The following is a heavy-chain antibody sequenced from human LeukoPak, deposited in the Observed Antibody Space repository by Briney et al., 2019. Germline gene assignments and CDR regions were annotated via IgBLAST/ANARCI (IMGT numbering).Heavy chain of an antibody. Sequence: GGSLRLSCAASGFTFSSYGTHWGRQAPGKGLEWGAVISYEGSNKYYAESVKGRFTISRDNSKNTLYLQMNSLRAEDTAVYYCAKDPDYLGSGSYYAFDYWGQGTLVTASS. CDR1: GFTFSSYG. V-gene: IGHV3-30*18. CDR2: ISYEGSNK. J-gene: IGHJ4*02. D-gene: IGHD3-10*01. CDR3: AKDPDYLGSGSYYAFDY.